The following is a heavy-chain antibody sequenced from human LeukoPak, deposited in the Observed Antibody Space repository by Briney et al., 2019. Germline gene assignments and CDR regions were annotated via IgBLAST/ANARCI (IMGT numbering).Heavy chain of an antibody. V-gene: IGHV3-7*03. CDR1: GFTFSSYW. J-gene: IGHJ5*02. D-gene: IGHD5-18*01. CDR2: IKQDGSEK. CDR3: AKGKNSYGPMNWFDP. Sequence: GGSLRLSCAASGFTFSSYWMSWVRQAPGKGLEWVANIKQDGSEKYYVDSVKGRFTISRDNSKNTLYLQMNSLRAEDTAVYYCAKGKNSYGPMNWFDPWGQGTLVTVSS.